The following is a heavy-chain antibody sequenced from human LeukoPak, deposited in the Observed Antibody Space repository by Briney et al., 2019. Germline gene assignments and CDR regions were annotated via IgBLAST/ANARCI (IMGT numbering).Heavy chain of an antibody. CDR2: TSIDGNIR. V-gene: IGHV3-30-3*01. Sequence: GGSLRLSCTASGFAFSVFDMHWVRQAPGKGLELVAVTSIDGNIRYYADSVKGRFIISRDNSKNTLYLQMNSLRPDDAAVYYCARDPFHGGPDVCDIWGQGTTVTVSP. D-gene: IGHD2-15*01. CDR1: GFAFSVFD. J-gene: IGHJ3*02. CDR3: ARDPFHGGPDVCDI.